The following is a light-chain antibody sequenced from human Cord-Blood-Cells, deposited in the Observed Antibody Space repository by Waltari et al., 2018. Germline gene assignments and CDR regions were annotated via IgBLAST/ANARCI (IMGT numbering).Light chain of an antibody. J-gene: IGLJ1*01. Sequence: QSALTQPPPVSGSPVQSITIPCPGTSNDVGSYNLFSWYQQHPGKAPKLMIYEVSKRPSGVSNRFSGSKSGNTASLTISGLQAEDEADYYCCSYAGSSTYVFGTGTKVTVL. V-gene: IGLV2-23*02. CDR2: EVS. CDR1: SNDVGSYNL. CDR3: CSYAGSSTYV.